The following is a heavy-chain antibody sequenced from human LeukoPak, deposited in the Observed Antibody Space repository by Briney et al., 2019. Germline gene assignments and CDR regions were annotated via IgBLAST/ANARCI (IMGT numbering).Heavy chain of an antibody. CDR3: ARGKVVAGTPGQNSWDY. CDR1: GGSISSCY. D-gene: IGHD6-19*01. Sequence: SETLSLTCTVSGGSISSCYWNWIRQPAGKGLEWIGRIHTSGSTNYNPSLKSRVTMSVDTSRNQFSLKLSSVTAADTAVYYCARGKVVAGTPGQNSWDYWGQGTLVTVSS. V-gene: IGHV4-4*07. J-gene: IGHJ4*02. CDR2: IHTSGST.